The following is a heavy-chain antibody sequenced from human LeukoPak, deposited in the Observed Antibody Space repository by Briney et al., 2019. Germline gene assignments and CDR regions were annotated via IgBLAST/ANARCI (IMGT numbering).Heavy chain of an antibody. CDR3: ASGSWSRRFAP. CDR1: DESLNGYY. J-gene: IGHJ5*02. V-gene: IGHV4-34*01. Sequence: SETLSLTCAVYDESLNGYYWSWIRQPTGKGLEWIGEMNDSGRTTYHPSLESRATISAERSKNQVSLKLTSVTAADTAVYYCASGSWSRRFAPWGQGTLVTVSS. D-gene: IGHD1-14*01. CDR2: MNDSGRT.